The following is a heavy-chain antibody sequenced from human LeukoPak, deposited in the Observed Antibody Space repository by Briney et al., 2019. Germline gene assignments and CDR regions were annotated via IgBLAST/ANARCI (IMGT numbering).Heavy chain of an antibody. D-gene: IGHD3-16*01. CDR3: ARDPSSPWAVGYYFDY. V-gene: IGHV4-39*07. CDR2: IYYSGST. J-gene: IGHJ4*02. Sequence: SETLSLTCTVSGGSISGSSYYWGWIRQPPGKELQWIGSIYYSGSTYYNPSLKSRVTISVDTSKNQFSLKLSSVTAADTAVYYCARDPSSPWAVGYYFDYWGQGTLVTVSS. CDR1: GGSISGSSYY.